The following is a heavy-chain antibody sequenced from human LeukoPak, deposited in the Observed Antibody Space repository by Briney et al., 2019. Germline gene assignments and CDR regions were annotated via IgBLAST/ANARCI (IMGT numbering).Heavy chain of an antibody. CDR2: ISSSSSYI. CDR3: ARAMFGLLWFGESRDDAFDI. V-gene: IGHV3-21*01. Sequence: PGGSLRLSCAASGFTFSSYSMNWVRQAPGKGLEWLSSISSSSSYIYYADSVKGRFTISRDNAKNSLYLQMNSLRAEDTAVYYCARAMFGLLWFGESRDDAFDIWGQGTMVTVSS. D-gene: IGHD3-10*01. J-gene: IGHJ3*02. CDR1: GFTFSSYS.